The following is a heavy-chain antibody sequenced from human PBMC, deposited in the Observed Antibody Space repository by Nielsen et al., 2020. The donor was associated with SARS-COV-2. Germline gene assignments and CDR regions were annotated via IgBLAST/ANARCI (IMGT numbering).Heavy chain of an antibody. D-gene: IGHD6-19*01. CDR1: GFTFSDYY. J-gene: IGHJ4*02. Sequence: GGSLRLSCAGSGFTFSDYYMSWIRQAPGKGLEWVSAISSSTYYADSVKGRFTVSRDNSKNTLYLQMNSLRAEDTAVYYCAKRSGYTSGWYGDYWGQGTLVTVSS. V-gene: IGHV3-23*01. CDR2: ISSST. CDR3: AKRSGYTSGWYGDY.